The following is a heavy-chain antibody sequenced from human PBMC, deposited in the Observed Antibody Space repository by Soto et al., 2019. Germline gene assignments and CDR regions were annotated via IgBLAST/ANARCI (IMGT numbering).Heavy chain of an antibody. V-gene: IGHV3-33*01. CDR2: IWYDGSNK. CDR1: GFTFSSYG. J-gene: IGHJ4*02. Sequence: QVQLVESGGGVVQPGRSLRLSCAASGFTFSSYGMHWVRQAPGKGLEWVAVIWYDGSNKYYADSVKGRFTISRDNSKNPLYLQMNRPPAEDTPVYYCARDYDSSGYPRYYFDYWGQGTLVTVSS. D-gene: IGHD3-22*01. CDR3: ARDYDSSGYPRYYFDY.